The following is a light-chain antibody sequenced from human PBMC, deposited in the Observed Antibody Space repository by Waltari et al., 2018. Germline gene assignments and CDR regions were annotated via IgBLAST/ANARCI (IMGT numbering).Light chain of an antibody. V-gene: IGLV2-11*01. CDR2: DVS. J-gene: IGLJ3*02. CDR1: SSDVGGYDY. Sequence: QSALTQPRSVSGSPGHSVTISCTGTSSDVGGYDYVSWYQQYPGKAPKLVIYDVSKRPSGVPDRFSGSKSGNTASLTISGLQAEDEADYKCCSYAGRATWAFGGGTKLTVL. CDR3: CSYAGRATWA.